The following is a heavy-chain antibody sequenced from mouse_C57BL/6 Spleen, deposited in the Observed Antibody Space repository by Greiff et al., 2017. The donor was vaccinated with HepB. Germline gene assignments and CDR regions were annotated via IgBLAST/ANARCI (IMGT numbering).Heavy chain of an antibody. Sequence: VKLMESGAELARPGASVKLSCKASGYTFTSYGISWVKQRTGQGLEWIGEIYPRSGNTYYNEKFKGKATLTADKSSSTAYMELRSLTSEDSAVYFCARDSQRYFDVWGTGTTVTVSS. CDR1: GYTFTSYG. CDR2: IYPRSGNT. CDR3: ARDSQRYFDV. V-gene: IGHV1-81*01. J-gene: IGHJ1*03.